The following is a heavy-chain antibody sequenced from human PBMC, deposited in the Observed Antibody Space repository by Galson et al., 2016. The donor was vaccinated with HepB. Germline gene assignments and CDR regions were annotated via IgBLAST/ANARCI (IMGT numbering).Heavy chain of an antibody. CDR2: IYYDGNEK. V-gene: IGHV3-33*01. Sequence: SLRLSFAASGFTFGSYGMHWLRQTPGKGLEWVAVIYYDGNEKFYGDSVKDRFIISRDNSKNMLYLQMNSLRAEDTAVYYCARVTLPAGIAVAARGYLQFWGQGSLVYVSS. D-gene: IGHD6-19*01. J-gene: IGHJ1*01. CDR1: GFTFGSYG. CDR3: ARVTLPAGIAVAARGYLQF.